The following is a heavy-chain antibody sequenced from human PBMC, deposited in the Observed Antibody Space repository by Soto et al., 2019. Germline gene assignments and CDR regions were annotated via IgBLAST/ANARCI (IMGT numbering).Heavy chain of an antibody. CDR3: AKDRQDIVVVVAATVPDF. V-gene: IGHV3-23*01. J-gene: IGHJ4*02. Sequence: GGSLRLSCAASGFTFSSYAMSWVRQAPGKGLEWVSAISGRGGSTYYADSVKGRFTISRDNSKNTLYLQMNSLRAEDTAVYYCAKDRQDIVVVVAATVPDFWGQGTLVTVSS. D-gene: IGHD2-15*01. CDR2: ISGRGGST. CDR1: GFTFSSYA.